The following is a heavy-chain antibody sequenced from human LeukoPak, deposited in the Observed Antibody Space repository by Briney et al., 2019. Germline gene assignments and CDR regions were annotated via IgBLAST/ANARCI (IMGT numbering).Heavy chain of an antibody. V-gene: IGHV3-23*01. CDR2: ISGSGGST. J-gene: IGHJ4*02. D-gene: IGHD1-1*01. Sequence: TGGSLRLSCAASGFTFSSYAMSWVRQAPGKGLEWVSAISGSGGSTYYADSVKGRLTISRDNSKNTLYLQMNSLRAEDTAVYYCAKDLRLWKWDFDYWGQGTLVTVSS. CDR1: GFTFSSYA. CDR3: AKDLRLWKWDFDY.